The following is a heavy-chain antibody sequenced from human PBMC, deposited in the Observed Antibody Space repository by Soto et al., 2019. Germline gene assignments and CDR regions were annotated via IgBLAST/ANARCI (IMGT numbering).Heavy chain of an antibody. J-gene: IGHJ3*02. CDR2: INSDVSST. V-gene: IGHV3-74*01. CDR3: ARFYVSGSYYDAFDI. Sequence: GGSLRLSCAASGFTFSSYWMHWVRQAPGKWLGWVSRINSDVSSTSYADSVKGRCTISRDNAKNTLYLQMNSLIAEAPAVYYCARFYVSGSYYDAFDIWGQGTMVT. D-gene: IGHD3-10*01. CDR1: GFTFSSYW.